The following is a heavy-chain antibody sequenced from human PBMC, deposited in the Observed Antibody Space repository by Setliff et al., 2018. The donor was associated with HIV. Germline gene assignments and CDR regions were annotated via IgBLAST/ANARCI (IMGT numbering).Heavy chain of an antibody. J-gene: IGHJ4*02. Sequence: SETLSLTCTVSGGSISSSSYYWGWIRQPPGKGLEWIGSIDYSGSTNYSPSLKSRVTISVDKSKNQFSLNLSSVTAADTAVYYCAREEYSYIDFWGQGTPVTVSS. CDR3: AREEYSYIDF. CDR2: IDYSGST. V-gene: IGHV4-39*07. CDR1: GGSISSSSYY. D-gene: IGHD3-16*02.